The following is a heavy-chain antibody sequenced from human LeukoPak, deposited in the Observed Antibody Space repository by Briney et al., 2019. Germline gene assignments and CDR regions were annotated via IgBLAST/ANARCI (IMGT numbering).Heavy chain of an antibody. J-gene: IGHJ5*02. Sequence: SETLSLTCTVSGGSISSSSYYWGWIRQPPGKGLEWIWRIYYSGSTYYNPSRKSRVTISVDTSKTQFSLKLSSVTAADTAVYYCASPSVIWNAYGDYEGGWFDPWGQGTLVTVSS. D-gene: IGHD4-17*01. CDR1: GGSISSSSYY. V-gene: IGHV4-39*01. CDR2: IYYSGST. CDR3: ASPSVIWNAYGDYEGGWFDP.